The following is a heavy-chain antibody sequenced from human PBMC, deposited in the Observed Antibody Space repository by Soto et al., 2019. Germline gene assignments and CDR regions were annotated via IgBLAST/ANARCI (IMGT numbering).Heavy chain of an antibody. J-gene: IGHJ3*02. CDR3: GRWPDYGDYRDAFDI. CDR2: IYPGDSVT. Sequence: PGESLKISCQGSGYTFTNYWIGWVRQMPGKGLEWMGVIYPGDSVTRYSPSFQGQVILSADKSITTAYLQWHNLKASDTAMYYCGRWPDYGDYRDAFDIWGHGTLVTVSS. V-gene: IGHV5-51*01. D-gene: IGHD4-17*01. CDR1: GYTFTNYW.